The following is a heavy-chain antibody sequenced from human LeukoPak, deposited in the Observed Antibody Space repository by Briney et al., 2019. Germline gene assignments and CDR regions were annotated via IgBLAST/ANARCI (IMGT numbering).Heavy chain of an antibody. V-gene: IGHV3-43*02. D-gene: IGHD3-10*01. CDR3: AKDTAWRTMATLYFDY. J-gene: IGHJ4*02. CDR1: GFTFDDYA. CDR2: ISGDGGST. Sequence: GGSLRLSCAASGFTFDDYAMHWGRQAPGKGLEWVSLISGDGGSTYYADSVKGRFTISRDNSKNSLYLQMNSLRTEDTALYYCAKDTAWRTMATLYFDYWGQGTLVTVSS.